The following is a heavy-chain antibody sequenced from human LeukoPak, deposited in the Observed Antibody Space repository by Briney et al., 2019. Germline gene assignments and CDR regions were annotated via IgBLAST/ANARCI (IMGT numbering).Heavy chain of an antibody. CDR1: GFSFSTYW. Sequence: GGSLRLSCAASGFSFSTYWMSWVRQAPGKGLEWVASIKQDGSEKYFVDSVKGRFTISRDNAKNSLYLQMNSLRVEGTAVDYCARGAAVSAVYYYYYMDVWGKGTTVTVSS. V-gene: IGHV3-7*01. CDR3: ARGAAVSAVYYYYYMDV. J-gene: IGHJ6*03. D-gene: IGHD4-11*01. CDR2: IKQDGSEK.